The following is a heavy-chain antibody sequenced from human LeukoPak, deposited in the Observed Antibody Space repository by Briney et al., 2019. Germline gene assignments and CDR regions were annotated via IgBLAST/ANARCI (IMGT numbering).Heavy chain of an antibody. Sequence: SETLSLTCAVYGGSFSGYYWSWIRQPPGKGLEWIGEINHSGSTNYNPSLKSRVTISVDTSKNQFSLKLSSVTAADTAVYYCARGGGGWYGRYYFDYWGQGTLVTVSS. J-gene: IGHJ4*02. CDR3: ARGGGGWYGRYYFDY. V-gene: IGHV4-34*01. D-gene: IGHD6-19*01. CDR1: GGSFSGYY. CDR2: INHSGST.